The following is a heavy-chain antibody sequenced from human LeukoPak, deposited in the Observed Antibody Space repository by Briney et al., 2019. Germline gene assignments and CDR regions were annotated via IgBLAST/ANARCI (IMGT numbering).Heavy chain of an antibody. CDR2: INHSGST. D-gene: IGHD4-17*01. V-gene: IGHV4-34*01. Sequence: SETLSLTCAVYGGSFSGYYWSWIRQPPGKGLEWIGEINHSGSTNYNPSLKSRVTISVDTSKNQFSLKLSSVTAADTAVYYCARGIIYGDYGPGGRGQGTLVTVSS. CDR3: ARGIIYGDYGPGG. J-gene: IGHJ4*02. CDR1: GGSFSGYY.